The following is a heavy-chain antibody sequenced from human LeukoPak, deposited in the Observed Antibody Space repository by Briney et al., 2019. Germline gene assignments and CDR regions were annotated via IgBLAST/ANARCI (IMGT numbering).Heavy chain of an antibody. J-gene: IGHJ3*02. Sequence: GGSLRLSCAASGFTFNKSWMDWVRQAPGKGLEWVGLIRTKTDGETTEYAAPVKGRFSISRDDSTSTLYLQMNSLQSEDTAVYYCARESDSGSYAFDIWGQGTMVTVSS. CDR3: ARESDSGSYAFDI. CDR1: GFTFNKSW. CDR2: IRTKTDGETT. D-gene: IGHD3-10*01. V-gene: IGHV3-15*01.